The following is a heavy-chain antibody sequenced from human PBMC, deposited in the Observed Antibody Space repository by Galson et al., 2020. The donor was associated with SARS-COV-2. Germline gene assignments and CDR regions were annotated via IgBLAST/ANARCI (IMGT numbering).Heavy chain of an antibody. CDR2: IWYDGSNK. CDR3: ARDNLGVAPFDC. V-gene: IGHV3-33*01. D-gene: IGHD3-3*01. CDR1: GFTFSSYG. J-gene: IGHJ4*02. Sequence: GSLRLSCAASGFTFSSYGMHWVRQAPGKGLEWVAVIWYDGSNKYYADSVKGRFTISRDNSKNTLYLQMNSLRAEDTAVYYCARDNLGVAPFDCWGQGTLVTVSA.